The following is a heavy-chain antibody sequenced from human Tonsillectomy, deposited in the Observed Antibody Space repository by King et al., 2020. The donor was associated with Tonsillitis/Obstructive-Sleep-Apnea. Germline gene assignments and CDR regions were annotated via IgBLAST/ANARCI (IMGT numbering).Heavy chain of an antibody. CDR3: ARGQAWGAGFDY. J-gene: IGHJ4*02. CDR2: INHSGRT. D-gene: IGHD7-27*01. Sequence: QVQLQQWGAGLLKPSEPLSLTCAVYGGSFTAYYWRWIRQAPGKGLEWIGEINHSGRTNYNPSLKSRVAISVDTSKNQFSLNVKSVTAADTAVYYCARGQAWGAGFDYWGQGTLVTVSS. V-gene: IGHV4-34*01. CDR1: GGSFTAYY.